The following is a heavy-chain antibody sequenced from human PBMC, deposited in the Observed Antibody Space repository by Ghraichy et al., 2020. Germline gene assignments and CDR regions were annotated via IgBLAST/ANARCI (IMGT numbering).Heavy chain of an antibody. CDR2: INHSGST. J-gene: IGHJ6*03. V-gene: IGHV4-34*01. CDR1: GGSFSGYY. CDR3: ARARYMDV. Sequence: SETLSLTCAVYGGSFSGYYWSWIRQPPGKGLEWIGEINHSGSTNYNPSLKSRVTISVDTSKNQFSLKLSSVTAADTAVYYCARARYMDVWGKGTTVTVSS.